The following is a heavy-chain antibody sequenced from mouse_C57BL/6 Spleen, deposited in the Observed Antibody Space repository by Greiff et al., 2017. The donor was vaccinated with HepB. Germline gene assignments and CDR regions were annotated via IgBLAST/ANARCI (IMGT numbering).Heavy chain of an antibody. J-gene: IGHJ4*01. CDR2: IHPNSGST. CDR3: ARKGSTMITTDAMDY. CDR1: GYTFTSYW. Sequence: QVQLQQPGAELVKPGASVKLSCKASGYTFTSYWMHWVKQRPGQGLEWIGMIHPNSGSTNYNEKFKSKATLTVDKSSSTAYMQLSSLTSEDSAVYYCARKGSTMITTDAMDYWGQGTSVTVSS. D-gene: IGHD2-4*01. V-gene: IGHV1-64*01.